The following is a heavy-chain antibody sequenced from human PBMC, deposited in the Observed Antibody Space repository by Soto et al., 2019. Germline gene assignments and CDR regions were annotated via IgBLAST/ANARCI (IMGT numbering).Heavy chain of an antibody. CDR2: IYYSGST. Sequence: QVQLQESGPGLLKPSQTLSLTCPFSGGSIRSGGYYWSWFRHHPGKGLGWIGYIYYSGSTYYNPSLKSRVTISVDTSKNQFSLKLSSVTAADTAVYYCARGVGRLGPGWFDPWGQGTLVTVSS. J-gene: IGHJ5*02. CDR1: GGSIRSGGYY. D-gene: IGHD2-21*01. CDR3: ARGVGRLGPGWFDP. V-gene: IGHV4-31*03.